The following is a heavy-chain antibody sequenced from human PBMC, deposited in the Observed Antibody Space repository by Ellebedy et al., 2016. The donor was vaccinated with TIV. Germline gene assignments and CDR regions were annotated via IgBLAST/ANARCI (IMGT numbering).Heavy chain of an antibody. D-gene: IGHD3-10*01. CDR3: ASPTGVGEV. V-gene: IGHV3-7*03. CDR2: INKDGSEK. J-gene: IGHJ4*02. CDR1: GFTFRIYL. Sequence: PGGSLRLSCAGSGFTFRIYLLSWVPLSPGKVPEWVANINKDGSEKFYVDSVKRRFTISRDNAKNSLYLQMNSLRAEDTAVYDCASPTGVGEVWGQGTLVTVSS.